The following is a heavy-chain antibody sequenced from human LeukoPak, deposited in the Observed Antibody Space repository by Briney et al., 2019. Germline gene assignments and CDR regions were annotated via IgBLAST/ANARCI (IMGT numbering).Heavy chain of an antibody. V-gene: IGHV3-7*03. CDR1: GFSFISYS. J-gene: IGHJ4*02. Sequence: PGGSLRLSCAASGFSFISYSMNWVRQAPGKGLEWVANIKQDGSEKNYVDSVKGRFTISRDNDKNSLYLLMNSLRAEDTAVYYCARHGSGSYYTLYYFDYWGQGTLVTVSS. CDR3: ARHGSGSYYTLYYFDY. D-gene: IGHD3-10*01. CDR2: IKQDGSEK.